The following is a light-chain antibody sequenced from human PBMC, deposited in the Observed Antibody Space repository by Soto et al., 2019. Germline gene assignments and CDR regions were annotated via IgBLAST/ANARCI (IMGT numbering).Light chain of an antibody. J-gene: IGKJ1*01. V-gene: IGKV3-20*01. CDR1: QSVSSSY. CDR3: QQYGSSPRT. CDR2: GAS. Sequence: EIVLTQSPGTLSLSPGERATLSCRASQSVSSSYLAWYQQKPGQAPRLLIYGASSRATGIPDRFSGSGPGKEFTLTISRLEPEDFAVYYCQQYGSSPRTFGQGTKVDIK.